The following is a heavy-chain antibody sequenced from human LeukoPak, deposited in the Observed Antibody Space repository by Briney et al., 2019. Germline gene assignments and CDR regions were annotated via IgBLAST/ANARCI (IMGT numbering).Heavy chain of an antibody. Sequence: GGSLRLSCAASGFTFSSYSMNWVRQAPGKGLEWVSYISGSGSTIYYADSVKGRFTISRDNAKNSLYLQMNSLRAEDTAVYYCAELGITMIGGVWGKGTTVTISS. CDR2: ISGSGSTI. D-gene: IGHD3-10*02. V-gene: IGHV3-48*04. CDR3: AELGITMIGGV. CDR1: GFTFSSYS. J-gene: IGHJ6*04.